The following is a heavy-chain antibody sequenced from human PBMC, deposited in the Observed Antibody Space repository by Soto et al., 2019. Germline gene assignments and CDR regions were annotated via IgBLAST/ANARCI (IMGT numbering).Heavy chain of an antibody. CDR3: ARDQMGDGMDV. CDR1: GFTFSSYG. D-gene: IGHD2-8*01. CDR2: IWYDGSNK. J-gene: IGHJ6*02. V-gene: IGHV3-33*01. Sequence: QVQLVESGGGVVQPGRSLRLSCAASGFTFSSYGMHWVRQAPGKGLEWVAVIWYDGSNKYYADSVKGRFTISRDNSKNTLYLQMNSLRAEDTAVYYCARDQMGDGMDVWGQGTTVTVSS.